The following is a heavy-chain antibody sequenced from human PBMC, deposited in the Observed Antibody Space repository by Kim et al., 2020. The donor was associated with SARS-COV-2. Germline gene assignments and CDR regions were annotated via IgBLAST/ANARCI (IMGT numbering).Heavy chain of an antibody. V-gene: IGHV4-30-2*03. J-gene: IGHJ4*02. D-gene: IGHD3-16*01. CDR3: ARRRRAYGDLDY. Sequence: YYPPSLKSRITISVATSKNQFARERGSVTAADTAVYYCARRRRAYGDLDYWGQGTLVTVSS.